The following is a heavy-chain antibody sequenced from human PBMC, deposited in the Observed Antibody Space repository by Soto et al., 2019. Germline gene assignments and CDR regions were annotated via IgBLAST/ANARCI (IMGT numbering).Heavy chain of an antibody. CDR1: GDSISSPNW. V-gene: IGHV4-4*02. CDR2: MLASGSS. CDR3: AREGFDLRQDY. J-gene: IGHJ4*02. Sequence: QVQLQESGPGLVKPSETLSLTCAVSGDSISSPNWWGWYRQPPGKGLELIGEMLASGSSNYNPSLNGRVTISLDTSNSLFSLKLTSLASVDTAIYYCAREGFDLRQDYWGKGIPVTDSS.